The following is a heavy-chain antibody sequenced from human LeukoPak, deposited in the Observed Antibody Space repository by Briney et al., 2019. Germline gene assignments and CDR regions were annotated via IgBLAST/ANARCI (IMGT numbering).Heavy chain of an antibody. D-gene: IGHD6-13*01. V-gene: IGHV3-74*01. J-gene: IGHJ3*02. Sequence: GGSLRLSCAASGFTFSSYWLHWVRQAPGKGLVWVSRIDNDGSDTIYADSVKGRFTISRDNAKSTLYLQMSSLKAEDTAVYYCARDSEYSSSFAFDIWGQGTMVTVSS. CDR3: ARDSEYSSSFAFDI. CDR1: GFTFSSYW. CDR2: IDNDGSDT.